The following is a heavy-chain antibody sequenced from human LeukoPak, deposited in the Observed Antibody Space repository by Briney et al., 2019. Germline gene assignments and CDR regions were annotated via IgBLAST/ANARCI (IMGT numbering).Heavy chain of an antibody. CDR1: GFTFGDYA. CDR2: IRSKAYGGTT. Sequence: PGGSLRLSCTASGFTFGDYAMSWVRQAPGKGLEWVGFIRSKAYGGTTEYAASVKGRFTISRDDSKSIAYLQMNSLKTEDTAVYYCTSRRIAAAGPFDYWGQGTLVTASS. V-gene: IGHV3-49*04. CDR3: TSRRIAAAGPFDY. J-gene: IGHJ4*02. D-gene: IGHD6-13*01.